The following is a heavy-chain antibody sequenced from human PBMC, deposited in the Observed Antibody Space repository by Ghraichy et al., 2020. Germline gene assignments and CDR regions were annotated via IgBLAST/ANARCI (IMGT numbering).Heavy chain of an antibody. CDR3: AKCQGATPYYYAMDV. V-gene: IGHV3-23*01. D-gene: IGHD1-26*01. Sequence: GGSLRLSCAASGFTFSSYAMNWVRQAPGKGLERVSAISGSGGSTYYADSVKGRFTISRDNSKNTLYLQMNSLRAEDTAVYYCAKCQGATPYYYAMDVWGQGTTVTVSS. CDR2: ISGSGGST. CDR1: GFTFSSYA. J-gene: IGHJ6*02.